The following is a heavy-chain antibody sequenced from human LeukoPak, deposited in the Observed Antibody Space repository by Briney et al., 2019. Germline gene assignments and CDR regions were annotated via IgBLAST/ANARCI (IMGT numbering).Heavy chain of an antibody. J-gene: IGHJ4*02. CDR3: ARFLAVSGYSYGYLDY. Sequence: PSETLSLTCAVSSYSISSAYYWGWIRQPPGKGLEWIGSIYHSGSTYYNPSLKSRVTISVDTSKNQFSLKLSSVTAADTAVYYCARFLAVSGYSYGYLDYWGQGTLVTVSS. CDR2: IYHSGST. CDR1: SYSISSAYY. D-gene: IGHD5-18*01. V-gene: IGHV4-38-2*01.